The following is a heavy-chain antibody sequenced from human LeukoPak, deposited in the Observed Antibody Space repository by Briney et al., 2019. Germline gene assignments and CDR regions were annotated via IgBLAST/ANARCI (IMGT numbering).Heavy chain of an antibody. J-gene: IGHJ2*01. D-gene: IGHD5-18*01. V-gene: IGHV4-59*01. CDR2: VSYSGTT. CDR1: GVSISSYY. Sequence: SATLSLTCTVSGVSISSYYWTWIRQPPGKGLEWTGYVSYSGTTKYNPSLKSRVTMSVDMSKNRLSLRLTSVTAADTAVYYCARSGYSYDSAVYWNFDLWGRGTLVTVSS. CDR3: ARSGYSYDSAVYWNFDL.